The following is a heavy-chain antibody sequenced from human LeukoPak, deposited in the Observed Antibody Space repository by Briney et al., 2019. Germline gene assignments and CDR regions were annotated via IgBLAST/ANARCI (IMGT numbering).Heavy chain of an antibody. CDR2: INPNSGGT. CDR3: ARVSGYPAEYFQH. D-gene: IGHD3-22*01. Sequence: GASVKVSCKASGYTFTGYYMHWVRQAPGQGLEWMGWINPNSGGTNYAQKFQGRVTTTRDTSISTAYMELSRLRSDDTAVYYCARVSGYPAEYFQHWGQGTLVTVSS. CDR1: GYTFTGYY. V-gene: IGHV1-2*02. J-gene: IGHJ1*01.